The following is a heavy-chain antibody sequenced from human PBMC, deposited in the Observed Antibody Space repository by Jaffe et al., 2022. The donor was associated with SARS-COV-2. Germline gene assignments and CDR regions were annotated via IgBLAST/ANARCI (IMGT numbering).Heavy chain of an antibody. CDR2: IGGSGHTT. V-gene: IGHV3-23*01. CDR1: GISFSSYA. Sequence: EVQLLESGGGLAQPGESLRLSCSASGISFSSYAINWVRQAPGKGLEWVSGIGGSGHTTSYADSVRGRFTISRDNSKVYLQINSLGVEDTAVYYCAKAWWVGAAPGGHEALDIWGQGTLVTVSS. CDR3: AKAWWVGAAPGGHEALDI. D-gene: IGHD2-15*01. J-gene: IGHJ3*02.